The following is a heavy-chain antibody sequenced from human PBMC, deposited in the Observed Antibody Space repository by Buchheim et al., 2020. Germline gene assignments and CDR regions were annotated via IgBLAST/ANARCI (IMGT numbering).Heavy chain of an antibody. V-gene: IGHV3-33*01. J-gene: IGHJ4*02. D-gene: IGHD5-18*01. CDR1: GFTFSSYG. CDR3: AREIAMWIQLWSFDY. CDR2: IWYDGSNK. Sequence: QVQLVESGGGVVQPGRSLRLSCAASGFTFSSYGMHWVRQAQGKGLEWVAVIWYDGSNKYYADSVKGRFTISRDNSKNTLYLQMNSLRAEDTAVYYCAREIAMWIQLWSFDYWGQGTL.